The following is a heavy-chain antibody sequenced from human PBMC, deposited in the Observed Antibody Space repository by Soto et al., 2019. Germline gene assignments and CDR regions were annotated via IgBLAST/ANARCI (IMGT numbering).Heavy chain of an antibody. D-gene: IGHD3-10*01. V-gene: IGHV3-23*01. J-gene: IGHJ4*02. Sequence: PGGSLRLSCAASGFTVSSNYMSWVRQAPGKGLEWVSAISGSGGSTYYADSVKGRFTISRDNSKNTLYLQMNSLRAEDTAVYYCAKDWTGSYYGSGFPDYWGQGTLVTVSS. CDR2: ISGSGGST. CDR3: AKDWTGSYYGSGFPDY. CDR1: GFTVSSNY.